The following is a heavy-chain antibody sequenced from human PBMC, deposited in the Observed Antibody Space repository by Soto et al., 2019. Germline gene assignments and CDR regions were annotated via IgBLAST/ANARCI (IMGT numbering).Heavy chain of an antibody. J-gene: IGHJ4*02. D-gene: IGHD6-6*01. V-gene: IGHV1-58*01. CDR3: ARRWGSSSSEKTYFDY. CDR2: IVVGSGIT. CDR1: GFSFIGSA. Sequence: EASVKVSCKASGFSFIGSAVRWVRQARGQRLEWIGWIVVGSGITKYAQNFQERVSMSRDKSTSTAYMELSSLRSEDTAVYYCARRWGSSSSEKTYFDYWGQGTLVTVSS.